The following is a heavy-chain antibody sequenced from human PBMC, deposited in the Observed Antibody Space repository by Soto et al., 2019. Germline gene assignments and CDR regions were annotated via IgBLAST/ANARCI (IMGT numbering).Heavy chain of an antibody. D-gene: IGHD1-26*01. CDR3: ARSGSRDAFDI. Sequence: QVQLQEAGPGLVKPSQTLSLTFTVSGGSISSGGYYWSWIRKHPGKGLEWIGYIYYSGSTYYNPSIKSRVTISVDTSKNQFSLKLSSVTAADTAVYYCARSGSRDAFDIWGQGTMVTVSS. CDR1: GGSISSGGYY. CDR2: IYYSGST. J-gene: IGHJ3*02. V-gene: IGHV4-31*03.